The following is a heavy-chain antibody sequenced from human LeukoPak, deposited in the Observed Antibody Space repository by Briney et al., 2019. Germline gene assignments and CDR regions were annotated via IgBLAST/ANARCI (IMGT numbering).Heavy chain of an antibody. Sequence: GASVKVSCKASGYTFTGYYMHWVRQATGQGLEWMGWMNPNSGNTGYAQKFQGRVTMTRNTSISTAYMELSSLRSEDTAVYYCARLVHLLWFGELSNNWFDPWGQGTLVTVSS. CDR2: MNPNSGNT. D-gene: IGHD3-10*01. CDR1: GYTFTGYY. J-gene: IGHJ5*02. CDR3: ARLVHLLWFGELSNNWFDP. V-gene: IGHV1-8*02.